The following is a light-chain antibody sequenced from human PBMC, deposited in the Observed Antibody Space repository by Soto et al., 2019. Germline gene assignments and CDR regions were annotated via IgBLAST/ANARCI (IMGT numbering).Light chain of an antibody. CDR2: ATS. J-gene: IGKJ4*01. CDR3: QQYGDWPLT. CDR1: QSVGNN. V-gene: IGKV3-15*01. Sequence: EIVVTQSPATLSVSPGARATLSCRASQSVGNNFAWYQQKPGQAPRLLIFATSTRATGVPARFSGRGSGTEFTLTISSLQSEDFAVYYCQQYGDWPLTFGGGAKVEIE.